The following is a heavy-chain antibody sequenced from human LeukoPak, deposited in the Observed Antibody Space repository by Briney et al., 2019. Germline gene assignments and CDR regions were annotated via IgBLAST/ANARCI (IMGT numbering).Heavy chain of an antibody. CDR2: INHSGST. CDR3: ARHPPCYYDSSGLGPRTPNWFDP. Sequence: SETLSLTCAVYGGSFSGYYWSWIRQPPGKGLEWIGEINHSGSTNYNPSLKSRVTISVDTSKNQFSLKLSSVTAADTAVYYCARHPPCYYDSSGLGPRTPNWFDPWGQGTLVTVSS. J-gene: IGHJ5*02. V-gene: IGHV4-34*01. D-gene: IGHD3-22*01. CDR1: GGSFSGYY.